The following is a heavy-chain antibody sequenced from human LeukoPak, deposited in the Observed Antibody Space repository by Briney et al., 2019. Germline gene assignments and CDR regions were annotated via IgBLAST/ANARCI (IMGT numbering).Heavy chain of an antibody. D-gene: IGHD1-26*01. V-gene: IGHV3-23*01. CDR1: GFTFSTNA. CDR3: AKDRSWDSYFDY. CDR2: ISGSGGST. J-gene: IGHJ4*02. Sequence: GGSLRLSCLTSGFTFSTNAMSWVRQAPGKGLEWVSAISGSGGSTYYADSVKGRFTISRDNSKNTLYLQMNSLRAEDTAVYYCAKDRSWDSYFDYWGQGTLVTVSS.